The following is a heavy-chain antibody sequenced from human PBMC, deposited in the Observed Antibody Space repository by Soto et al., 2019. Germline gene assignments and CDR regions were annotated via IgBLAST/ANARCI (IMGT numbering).Heavy chain of an antibody. CDR3: ARGDRGGSGSPASYYYSGLDV. CDR2: VSAGGDMT. Sequence: DVQLLESGGHLVQPGGSLRLSCAASGFTFSSYAISWVRQAPGKGLEWVSSVSAGGDMTYYSDSVKGRFTISRDKSNNALCLQMNSLRIEDTALYYCARGDRGGSGSPASYYYSGLDVWGQWTTVTVS. V-gene: IGHV3-23*01. J-gene: IGHJ6*02. D-gene: IGHD3-10*01. CDR1: GFTFSSYA.